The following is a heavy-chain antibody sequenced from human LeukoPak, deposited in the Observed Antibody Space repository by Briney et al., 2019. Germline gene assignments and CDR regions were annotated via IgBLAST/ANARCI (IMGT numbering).Heavy chain of an antibody. CDR2: INPNSGGT. CDR1: GYTFTGYY. D-gene: IGHD3-10*01. CDR3: ARGWYVGSGFYY. V-gene: IGHV1-2*02. Sequence: ASVKVSCKASGYTFTGYYMHWVRQAPGQGLEWMGWINPNSGGTNYAQKFQGRVTMTRDTSISTAYMALSRLRSEDTAVYYCARGWYVGSGFYYWGQGNLGTVSS. J-gene: IGHJ4*02.